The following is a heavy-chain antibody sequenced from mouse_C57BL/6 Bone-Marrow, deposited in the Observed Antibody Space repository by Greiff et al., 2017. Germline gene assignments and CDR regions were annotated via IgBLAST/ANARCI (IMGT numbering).Heavy chain of an antibody. D-gene: IGHD2-2*01. Sequence: QVQLQQPGAELVKPGASVKLSCKASGYTFTSYWMQWVKQRPGQGLEWIGEIDPSASYTNSNQKFKGKATLTVDTSSSTDYMQLNSLTSEDSAVYFCARSSLMVKDAMDYWGQGTSVTVSS. V-gene: IGHV1-50*01. J-gene: IGHJ4*01. CDR2: IDPSASYT. CDR1: GYTFTSYW. CDR3: ARSSLMVKDAMDY.